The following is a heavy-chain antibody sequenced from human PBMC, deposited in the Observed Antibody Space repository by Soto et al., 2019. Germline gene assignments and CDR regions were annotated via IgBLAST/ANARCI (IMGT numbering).Heavy chain of an antibody. CDR1: GGSISSGGYY. J-gene: IGHJ5*02. D-gene: IGHD2-15*01. Sequence: TLSLTCTVSGGSISSGGYYWSWIRQHPGKGLEWIGYIYYSGSTYYNPSLKSRVTISVDTSKNQFSLTLTSVTAADTAVYYCARFHKYSEANWFDPWGQGTLVTVSS. CDR3: ARFHKYSEANWFDP. CDR2: IYYSGST. V-gene: IGHV4-31*03.